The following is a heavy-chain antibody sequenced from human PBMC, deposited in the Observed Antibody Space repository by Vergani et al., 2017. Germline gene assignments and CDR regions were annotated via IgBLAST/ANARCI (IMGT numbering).Heavy chain of an antibody. CDR3: AKDLPMTTVTKEGDY. D-gene: IGHD4-17*01. J-gene: IGHJ4*02. CDR1: GFTFSSYG. CDR2: IRYDGSNK. Sequence: QVQLVESGGGVVQPGGSLRLSCAASGFTFSSYGMHWVRQAPGKGLEWVAFIRYDGSNKYYADSVKGRFTISRDNSKNTLYLQMNSLRAEDTAVCYCAKDLPMTTVTKEGDYWGQGTLVTVSS. V-gene: IGHV3-30*02.